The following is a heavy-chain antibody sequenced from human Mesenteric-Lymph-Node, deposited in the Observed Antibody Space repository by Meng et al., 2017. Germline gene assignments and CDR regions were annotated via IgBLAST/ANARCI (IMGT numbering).Heavy chain of an antibody. CDR1: GFTFSSSW. CDR2: INSDGRDT. D-gene: IGHD4-23*01. Sequence: GESLKISCAASGFTFSSSWIHWVRQAPGKGLVWVSRINSDGRDTSYAASVKGRFTISRDNAKNTLYLHMNSLRAEDTAVYYCARAGFYGGNSGYFAYWGQGTLVTVSS. J-gene: IGHJ4*02. V-gene: IGHV3-74*01. CDR3: ARAGFYGGNSGYFAY.